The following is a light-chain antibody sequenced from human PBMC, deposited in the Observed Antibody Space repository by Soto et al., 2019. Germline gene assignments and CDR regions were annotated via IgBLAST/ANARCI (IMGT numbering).Light chain of an antibody. V-gene: IGKV1-33*01. CDR1: QDISNY. J-gene: IGKJ5*01. CDR3: MQGLQTPPT. Sequence: DIQMTLSPSSLSAYVGDRVTITCQASQDISNYLTWYQQKPGKAPKLLIYDASNLETGVPSRFSGSGSGTDFTLKISRVEAEDVGIYYCMQGLQTPPTFGQGTLLEI. CDR2: DAS.